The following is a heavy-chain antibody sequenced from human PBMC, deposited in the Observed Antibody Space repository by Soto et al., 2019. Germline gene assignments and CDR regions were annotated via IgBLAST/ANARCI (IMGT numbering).Heavy chain of an antibody. CDR1: RASINSGAFY. Sequence: SDTLSLTCTLCRASINSGAFYWTWICKHPGKGLEWIGYIYYSGSTYYNPSLKSRVIISVDTSKNQFSLRLRSVTAADTAVYYCARAFAIDWYTYYFDYWGQGPLVTVS. D-gene: IGHD3-9*01. CDR3: ARAFAIDWYTYYFDY. J-gene: IGHJ4*02. CDR2: IYYSGST. V-gene: IGHV4-31*03.